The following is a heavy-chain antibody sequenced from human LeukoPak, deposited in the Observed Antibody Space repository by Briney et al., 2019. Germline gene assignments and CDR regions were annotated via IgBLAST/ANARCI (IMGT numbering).Heavy chain of an antibody. CDR3: ARDIVPASDHSGDY. V-gene: IGHV4-39*07. J-gene: IGHJ4*02. D-gene: IGHD2-2*01. Sequence: PSETLSLTCTVSGGSTSSSSYYWGWIRQPPGKGLEWIGSIYYSGSTYYNPSLKSRVTISVDTSKNQFSLKLSSVTAADTAVSYCARDIVPASDHSGDYWGQGTLVTVSS. CDR2: IYYSGST. CDR1: GGSTSSSSYY.